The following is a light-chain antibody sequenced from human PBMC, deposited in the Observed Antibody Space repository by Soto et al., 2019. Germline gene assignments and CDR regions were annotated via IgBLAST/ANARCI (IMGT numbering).Light chain of an antibody. CDR1: QSVSSN. CDR3: QQYNNWLLYT. J-gene: IGKJ2*01. CDR2: GAS. V-gene: IGKV3-15*01. Sequence: EIVMTQSPATLSVSPGERATLSCRASQSVSSNLAWYQQKPGQAPRLLIYGASTRATGIPARFSGSGSGTEFTLTISSLQSEDFAVYYCQQYNNWLLYTFGQGTKLEI.